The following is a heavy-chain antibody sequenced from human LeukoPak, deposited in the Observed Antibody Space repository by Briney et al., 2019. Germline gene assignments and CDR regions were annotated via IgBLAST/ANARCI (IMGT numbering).Heavy chain of an antibody. CDR2: IFYSGST. V-gene: IGHV4-39*01. D-gene: IGHD6-19*01. CDR1: GGSISSSSYY. CDR3: ARQQYSSGWTSYFDY. Sequence: SETLSLTCTVSGGSISSSSYYWGWIRQPPGKGLEWIGSIFYSGSTYYNPSLESRVTISVDTSKNQFSLKLNSVTAADTAVYYCARQQYSSGWTSYFDYWGQGTLVTVSS. J-gene: IGHJ4*02.